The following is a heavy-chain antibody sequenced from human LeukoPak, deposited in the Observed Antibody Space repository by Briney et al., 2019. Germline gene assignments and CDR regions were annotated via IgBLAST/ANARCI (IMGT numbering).Heavy chain of an antibody. CDR1: GFTFSTYW. CDR2: IHQDGNEK. D-gene: IGHD2-15*01. V-gene: IGHV3-7*04. CDR3: ARGDKFSGDY. Sequence: GGSLRLSCAASGFTFSTYWMSWVRQAPGKGLEWVANIHQDGNEKYYVDSVKDRFTISRDNAKNSLYLQMSSLRAEDTAVYYCARGDKFSGDYWGQGTLVTVSS. J-gene: IGHJ4*02.